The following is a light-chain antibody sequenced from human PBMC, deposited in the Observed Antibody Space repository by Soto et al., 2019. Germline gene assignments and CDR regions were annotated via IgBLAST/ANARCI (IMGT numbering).Light chain of an antibody. Sequence: QSVLTQPRSVSGSPGQSITISCTGSNIEVGAYSFASWYEQHPGAAPQLLIHDVNRRPSGVPDRFSHSKSGNTASLTTSGLQAEAEADYFCCSYAGAYSYVFGSGTKVTVL. CDR2: DVN. J-gene: IGLJ1*01. CDR1: NIEVGAYSF. V-gene: IGLV2-11*01. CDR3: CSYAGAYSYV.